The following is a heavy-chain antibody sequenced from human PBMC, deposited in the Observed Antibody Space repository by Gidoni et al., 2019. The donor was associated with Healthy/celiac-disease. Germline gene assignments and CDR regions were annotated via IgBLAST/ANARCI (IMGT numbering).Heavy chain of an antibody. D-gene: IGHD6-19*01. CDR3: ARGLAVAGTRSEYGY. CDR2: FSAYNWNT. V-gene: IGHV1-18*01. CDR1: GYTFTSYG. J-gene: IGHJ4*02. Sequence: QVQLAQSGAEVKKPGASVKVSCKAYGYTFTSYGIIWVRQAPGQGLEWMVWFSAYNWNTNYAQELQGRVTMTTDTSTSTAYMELRSLRSDDTAVYYCARGLAVAGTRSEYGYWGQGTLVTVSS.